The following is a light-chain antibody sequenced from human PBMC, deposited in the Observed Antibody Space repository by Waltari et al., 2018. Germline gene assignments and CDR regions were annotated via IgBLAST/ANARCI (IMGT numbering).Light chain of an antibody. CDR2: KDT. Sequence: SHELTQPPSVSVSPGQTATISCSRDALPKQYGYWYQQEPGQAPNLLIYKDTERPSGIPERFSGFSSGTTVTLTISGVQAEDEADYYCQSADNSGTYWEFGGGTKLTVL. J-gene: IGLJ3*02. CDR1: ALPKQY. V-gene: IGLV3-25*03. CDR3: QSADNSGTYWE.